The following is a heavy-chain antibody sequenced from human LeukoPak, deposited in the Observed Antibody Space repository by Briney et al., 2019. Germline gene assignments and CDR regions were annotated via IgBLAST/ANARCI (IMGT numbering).Heavy chain of an antibody. V-gene: IGHV1-18*01. CDR2: ISGYNGNT. J-gene: IGHJ5*02. D-gene: IGHD5-18*01. CDR1: GYTFTTYN. CDR3: ARAGGYSYGYWFDP. Sequence: ASVKVSCKASGYTFTTYNINWVRQAPGQGLEWMGWISGYNGNTNYAQKLQGRVTMTTDTSTSTAYMELSRLRSDDTAVYYCARAGGYSYGYWFDPWGQGTLVTVSS.